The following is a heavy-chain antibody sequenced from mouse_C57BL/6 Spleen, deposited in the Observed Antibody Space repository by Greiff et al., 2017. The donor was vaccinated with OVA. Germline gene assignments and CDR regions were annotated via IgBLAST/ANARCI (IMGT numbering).Heavy chain of an antibody. CDR2: ISNGGGST. CDR3: ARPSTVVDYYAMDY. Sequence: DVKLVESGGGLVQPGGSLKLSCAASGFTFSDYYMYWVRQTPEKRLEWVAYISNGGGSTYYPDTVKGRFTISRDNAKNTLYLQMSRLKSEDTAMYYCARPSTVVDYYAMDYWGQGTSATVSS. J-gene: IGHJ4*01. CDR1: GFTFSDYY. V-gene: IGHV5-12*01. D-gene: IGHD1-1*01.